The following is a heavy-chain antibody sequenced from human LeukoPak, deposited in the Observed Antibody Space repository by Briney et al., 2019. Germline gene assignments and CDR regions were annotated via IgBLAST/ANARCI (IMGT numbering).Heavy chain of an antibody. CDR1: GGSISSYY. CDR3: ASFSGFDY. J-gene: IGHJ4*02. D-gene: IGHD3-10*01. V-gene: IGHV4-34*01. CDR2: INYSGST. Sequence: SETLSLTCTVSGGSISSYYWSWIRQPPGKGLEWIGEINYSGSTTYNPSLKSRVTISVDTSKNQFSLKLSSVTAADAAVYYCASFSGFDYWGQGTLVTVSS.